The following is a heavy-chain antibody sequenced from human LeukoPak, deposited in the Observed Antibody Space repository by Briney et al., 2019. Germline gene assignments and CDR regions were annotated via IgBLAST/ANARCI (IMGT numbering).Heavy chain of an antibody. Sequence: GGSLRLSCAASGFTFSSYWMSWVRQAPGKGLEWVANIKQDGSEKYYVDFVKGRFTISRDNAKNSLYLQMNSLGAEDTAVYYCARMREVVGANFDYWGQGTLVTVSS. J-gene: IGHJ4*02. CDR2: IKQDGSEK. CDR1: GFTFSSYW. D-gene: IGHD1-26*01. V-gene: IGHV3-7*01. CDR3: ARMREVVGANFDY.